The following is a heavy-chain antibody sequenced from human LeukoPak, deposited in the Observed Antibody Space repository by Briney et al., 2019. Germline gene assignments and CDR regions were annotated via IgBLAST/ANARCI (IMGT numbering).Heavy chain of an antibody. J-gene: IGHJ3*02. Sequence: GGSLRLSCAASGFTFSSYAMSWVRQAPGKGLEWVSVISGSGGSTYYADSVKGRFTISRDNAKKSLYLQMNSLRAEDTAVYYCARDLELLWFGDDAFDIWGQGTMVTVSS. CDR3: ARDLELLWFGDDAFDI. CDR2: ISGSGGST. CDR1: GFTFSSYA. D-gene: IGHD3-10*01. V-gene: IGHV3-23*01.